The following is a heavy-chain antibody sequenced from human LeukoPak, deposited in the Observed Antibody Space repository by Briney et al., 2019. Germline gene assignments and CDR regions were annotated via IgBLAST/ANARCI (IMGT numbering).Heavy chain of an antibody. CDR2: IWSDGSQE. V-gene: IGHV3-33*01. J-gene: IGHJ3*02. D-gene: IGHD6-13*01. CDR3: ATAAGAFDM. CDR1: GFNFLIYG. Sequence: PGGSLRLSCAASGFNFLIYGMHWIRQTPGKGLEWVAVIWSDGSQEYYTDSMKGRCTIFRDNSKNMVYLQMHSLRVEDTAIYYCATAAGAFDMWGRGTLVTVSS.